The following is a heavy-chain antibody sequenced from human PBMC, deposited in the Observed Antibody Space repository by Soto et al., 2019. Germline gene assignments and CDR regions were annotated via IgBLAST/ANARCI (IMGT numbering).Heavy chain of an antibody. CDR2: IYYSGST. Sequence: QVQLQESGPGLVKPSQTLSLTCTVSGGSISSGDYYWSWIRQPPGKGLEWIGSIYYSGSTYYNPSLDRRVTISVDTSKNQFSQKLSSVTAADTAVYYCATSTQGYDFWSGYLPLNYWGQGTLVTVSS. V-gene: IGHV4-30-4*01. CDR3: ATSTQGYDFWSGYLPLNY. D-gene: IGHD3-3*01. CDR1: GGSISSGDYY. J-gene: IGHJ4*02.